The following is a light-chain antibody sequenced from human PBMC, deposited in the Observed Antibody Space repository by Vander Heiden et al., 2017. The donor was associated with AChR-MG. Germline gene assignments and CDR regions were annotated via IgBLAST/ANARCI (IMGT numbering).Light chain of an antibody. V-gene: IGLV3-9*01. CDR3: QVWDDSTWV. J-gene: IGLJ3*02. CDR2: RDS. Sequence: SYELTQPLSVSVALGQTAKIICGGSNIESKNVHWYQEKPGQAPVQVIYRDSHRPSGIPERFSGSNSGDTATLTISRAQAGDEADYYCQVWDDSTWVFGGGTKLTVL. CDR1: NIESKN.